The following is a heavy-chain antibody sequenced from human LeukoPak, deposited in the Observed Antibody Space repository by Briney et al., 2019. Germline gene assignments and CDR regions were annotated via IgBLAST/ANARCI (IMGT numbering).Heavy chain of an antibody. CDR1: RFTFSGYW. J-gene: IGHJ6*03. Sequence: PGGSLRLSCAASRFTFSGYWMHWVRQGPEKGLELVSRIDNDGHGILYADSVKGRFTTSRDNAKNTLYLQMNSLRFEDTAVYYCATGGGWVPSFGVVTHIDVWGKGTTVTVSS. V-gene: IGHV3-74*03. CDR2: IDNDGHGI. CDR3: ATGGGWVPSFGVVTHIDV. D-gene: IGHD3-3*01.